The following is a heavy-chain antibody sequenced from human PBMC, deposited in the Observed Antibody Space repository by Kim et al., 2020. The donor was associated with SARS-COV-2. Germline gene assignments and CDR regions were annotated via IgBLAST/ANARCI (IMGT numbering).Heavy chain of an antibody. D-gene: IGHD6-13*01. Sequence: SASSIPSLKSRVAISVDTSKNQFSRKLSSVTAADTAVYYCARIINSGWYFYWGQGTLVTVSS. V-gene: IGHV4-39*07. J-gene: IGHJ4*02. CDR3: ARIINSGWYFY. CDR2: SA.